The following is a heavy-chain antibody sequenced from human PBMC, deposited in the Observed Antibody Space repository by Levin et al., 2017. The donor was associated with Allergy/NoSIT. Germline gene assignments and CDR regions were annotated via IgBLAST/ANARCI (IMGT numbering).Heavy chain of an antibody. D-gene: IGHD2-2*01. V-gene: IGHV3-30*18. CDR2: ISYDGSNK. Sequence: GGSLRLSCAASGFTFSSYGMHWVRQAPGKGLEWVAVISYDGSNKYYADSVKGRLTISRDNSKNTLYLQMNSLRAEDTAVYYCAKDPGYCSSTAALYGMDVWGQGTTVTVSS. CDR1: GFTFSSYG. CDR3: AKDPGYCSSTAALYGMDV. J-gene: IGHJ6*02.